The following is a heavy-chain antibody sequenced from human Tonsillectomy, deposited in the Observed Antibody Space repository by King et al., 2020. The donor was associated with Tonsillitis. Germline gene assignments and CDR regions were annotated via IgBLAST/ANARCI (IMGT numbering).Heavy chain of an antibody. CDR2: IYYSGST. Sequence: QLQESGPGLVKPSETLSLTCTVSGGSISSYYWSWIRQPPGKGLEWIGYIYYSGSTNYNPSLKSRVTISVDTSKNQFSLKLSSVTAADTAVYYCARTPAYYYDSSGYYSRGYYYYMDVWGNGTTVTVSS. V-gene: IGHV4-59*01. D-gene: IGHD3-22*01. CDR1: GGSISSYY. J-gene: IGHJ6*03. CDR3: ARTPAYYYDSSGYYSRGYYYYMDV.